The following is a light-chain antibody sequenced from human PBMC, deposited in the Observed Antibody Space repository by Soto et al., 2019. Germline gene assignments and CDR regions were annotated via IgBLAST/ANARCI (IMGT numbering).Light chain of an antibody. J-gene: IGLJ2*01. Sequence: QSVLTQSPSASASLGASVKLTCTLSSGHSSYAIAWHQQQPEKGPRYLMKLNSDGSHSKGDGIPDRFSGSSSGAEHYLTISSLQSEDEADYYCQTWGTGMVFGGGTKVTV. CDR1: SGHSSYA. V-gene: IGLV4-69*01. CDR2: LNSDGSH. CDR3: QTWGTGMV.